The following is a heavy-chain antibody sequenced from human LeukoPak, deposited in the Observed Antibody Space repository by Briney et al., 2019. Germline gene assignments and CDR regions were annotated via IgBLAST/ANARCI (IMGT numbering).Heavy chain of an antibody. D-gene: IGHD3-3*01. Sequence: PSETLSLTCTVSGGSISSGSYYWSWIRQPAGKGLEWIGRIYASGSTNYNPSLKSRVTISVDTSKNQFSLKLSSVTAADTAVYYCARGKYDFWSGYASNYYMDVWGKGTTVTVSS. CDR1: GGSISSGSYY. CDR2: IYASGST. V-gene: IGHV4-61*02. J-gene: IGHJ6*03. CDR3: ARGKYDFWSGYASNYYMDV.